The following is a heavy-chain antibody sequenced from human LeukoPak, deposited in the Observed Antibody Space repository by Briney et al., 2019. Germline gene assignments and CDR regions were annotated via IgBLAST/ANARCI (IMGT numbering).Heavy chain of an antibody. Sequence: GGSLRLSCAASGFTFSSYAMHWVRQAPGKGLEWVAVISYDGSNKYYADSVKGRFTISRDNSKNTLYLQMNSLRAEDTAVYYCAKTFHGSDYWGQGTLVTVSS. CDR2: ISYDGSNK. V-gene: IGHV3-30-3*01. J-gene: IGHJ4*02. CDR3: AKTFHGSDY. CDR1: GFTFSSYA. D-gene: IGHD2/OR15-2a*01.